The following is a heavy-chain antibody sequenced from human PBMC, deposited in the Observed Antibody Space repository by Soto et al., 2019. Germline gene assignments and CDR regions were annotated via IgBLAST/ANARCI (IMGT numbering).Heavy chain of an antibody. J-gene: IGHJ5*02. Sequence: QVQLVESGGGVVQPGRSLRLSCAASGFTFSSYAMHWVRQAPGKGLEWVAVISYDGSNKYYADSVKGRFTISRDNSKNTLYLQMNSLRAEDTAVYYCARDRDIVVVPAAYGWFDPWGQGTLVTVSS. V-gene: IGHV3-30-3*01. D-gene: IGHD2-2*01. CDR2: ISYDGSNK. CDR1: GFTFSSYA. CDR3: ARDRDIVVVPAAYGWFDP.